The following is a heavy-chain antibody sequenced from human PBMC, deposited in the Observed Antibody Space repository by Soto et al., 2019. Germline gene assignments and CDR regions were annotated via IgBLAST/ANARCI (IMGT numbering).Heavy chain of an antibody. Sequence: EVQLLESGGGLVQPGGSLRLSCVGSGFTFINYAMNWVRQTPGKGLEWVSTISGGCDRTFDADTVKGRFTISRDNSKNTVNLQINSLGADDTAVYYCARKVLGSTSRPDWWYFDLWGRGTLVTVSS. V-gene: IGHV3-23*01. J-gene: IGHJ2*01. CDR1: GFTFINYA. CDR2: ISGGCDRT. CDR3: ARKVLGSTSRPDWWYFDL. D-gene: IGHD2-2*01.